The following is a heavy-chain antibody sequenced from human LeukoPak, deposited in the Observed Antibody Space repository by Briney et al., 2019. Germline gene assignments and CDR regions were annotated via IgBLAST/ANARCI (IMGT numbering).Heavy chain of an antibody. Sequence: GGSLRLSCAASGFTFSNAWMSWVRQAPGKGLEWVGRIKSKADGGTTDYAAPMKGRFTISRNDSKNTLSLQMNSLKTEDTAVYYCTTDVRTGQFDYWGQGTLVTVSS. CDR1: GFTFSNAW. D-gene: IGHD7-27*01. J-gene: IGHJ4*02. CDR3: TTDVRTGQFDY. CDR2: IKSKADGGTT. V-gene: IGHV3-15*01.